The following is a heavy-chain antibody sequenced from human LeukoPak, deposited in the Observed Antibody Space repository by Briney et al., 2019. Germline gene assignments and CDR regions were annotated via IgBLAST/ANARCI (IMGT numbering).Heavy chain of an antibody. V-gene: IGHV3-21*01. CDR1: GFTFSSYS. Sequence: GGSLRLSCAASGFTFSSYSMNWVRQAPGKGLEWVSSISSSSSYIYYADPVKGRFTISRDNAKNSLYLQMNSLRAEDTAVYYCARSGDGGYRGDWFDPWGQGTLVTVSS. J-gene: IGHJ5*02. CDR2: ISSSSSYI. CDR3: ARSGDGGYRGDWFDP. D-gene: IGHD5-12*01.